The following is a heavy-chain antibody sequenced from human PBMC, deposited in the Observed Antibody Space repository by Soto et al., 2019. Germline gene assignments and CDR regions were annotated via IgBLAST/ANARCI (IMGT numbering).Heavy chain of an antibody. J-gene: IGHJ4*02. CDR3: ETRSSIYGDLVDY. CDR2: ISYPGST. D-gene: IGHD4-17*01. Sequence: SDTRYRTWTVPGVSISRYCWSWSRQPPGKGLELIGYISYPGSTNYNPSLKSRVAISVDTSKNQFSLNLRSVTAADTAVYFCETRSSIYGDLVDYWGQGTLVTVSS. V-gene: IGHV4-59*07. CDR1: GVSISRYC.